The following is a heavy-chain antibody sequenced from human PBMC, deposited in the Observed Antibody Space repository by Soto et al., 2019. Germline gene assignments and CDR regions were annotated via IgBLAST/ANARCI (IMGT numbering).Heavy chain of an antibody. CDR1: GFTFSSYC. D-gene: IGHD2-15*01. CDR3: ARGNVVVAARFFDY. J-gene: IGHJ4*02. V-gene: IGHV1-46*03. Sequence: GGSLRLSCAASGFTFSSYCMHWVRQAPGQGLEWMGIINHNGSSTSYAQKFQGRVTMTRDTSTSTVYMEMSSLRSEDTAVYYCARGNVVVAARFFDYWGQGTLVTVSS. CDR2: INHNGSST.